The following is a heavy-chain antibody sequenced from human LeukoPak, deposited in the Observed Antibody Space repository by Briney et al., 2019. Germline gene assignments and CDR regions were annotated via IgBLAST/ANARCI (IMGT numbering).Heavy chain of an antibody. D-gene: IGHD6-19*01. J-gene: IGHJ4*02. CDR3: AKGPHRSGWHYFDY. CDR2: FTYSGVNT. CDR1: GFTFCSYP. Sequence: PGGSLRLSCAASGFTFCSYPMTWLPQAPGKGLVWVSTFTYSGVNTYYADSVRGRFTISRDNSKNTLYLKLNSLRAEDTALYYCAKGPHRSGWHYFDYWGQGTLVTVSS. V-gene: IGHV3-23*01.